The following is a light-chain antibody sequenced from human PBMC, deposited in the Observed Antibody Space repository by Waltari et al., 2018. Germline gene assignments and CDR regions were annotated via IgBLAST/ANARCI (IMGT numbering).Light chain of an antibody. CDR1: QSVSSIY. CDR2: GAS. V-gene: IGKV3-20*01. Sequence: EIVLTQSPGTLSLSPGERATLSCRASQSVSSIYLAWYQQKPGQAPRLLIYGASSRATGIPDRFSGSGSGTDLTLTISRLEPEDFAVYYCQQYDSSPMYTFGQGTKLEIK. J-gene: IGKJ2*01. CDR3: QQYDSSPMYT.